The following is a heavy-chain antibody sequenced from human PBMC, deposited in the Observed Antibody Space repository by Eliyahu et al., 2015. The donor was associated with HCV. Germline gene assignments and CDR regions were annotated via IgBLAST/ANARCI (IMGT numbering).Heavy chain of an antibody. CDR1: GFTFDSYA. Sequence: EVQLLESGGGLVQPGGSLRLSCAASGFTFDSYAMSWVRQAPGKGLEWVSTISGSSDRTEFGDSVKGRFTISRDNSKNTLYLQMNSLRAEDTAFYYCAKDPLLAASHIYFEYWGQGTLVTVSS. J-gene: IGHJ4*02. CDR3: AKDPLLAASHIYFEY. D-gene: IGHD6-25*01. CDR2: ISGSSDRT. V-gene: IGHV3-23*01.